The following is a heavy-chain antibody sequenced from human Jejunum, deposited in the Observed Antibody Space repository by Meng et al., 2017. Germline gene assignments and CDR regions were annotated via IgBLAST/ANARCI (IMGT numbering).Heavy chain of an antibody. CDR3: ARDHMGSLDY. Sequence: QGQLQGPGRGLVSPSETPSLICAVSGGSVSSAGYQWSWIRQPPGKGLEWIGYASTNYNPSLKSRVTISVDTSKNQFSLRLTSVTAADTAVYYCARDHMGSLDYWGQGILVTVSS. D-gene: IGHD1-26*01. CDR1: GGSVSSAGYQ. V-gene: IGHV4-61*08. CDR2: AST. J-gene: IGHJ4*02.